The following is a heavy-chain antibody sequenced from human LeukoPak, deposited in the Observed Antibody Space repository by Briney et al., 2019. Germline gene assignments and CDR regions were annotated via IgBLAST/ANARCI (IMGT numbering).Heavy chain of an antibody. V-gene: IGHV1-8*03. J-gene: IGHJ6*03. Sequence: ASVKVSCKASGYTFTSYDINWVRQATGQGLEWMGWMNPNSGNTGYAQKFQGRVTITRNTSISTAYMELSSLRSEDTAMYYCARGRKKHGDRSYYYYYYYMDVWGKGTTVTVSS. D-gene: IGHD4-17*01. CDR3: ARGRKKHGDRSYYYYYYYMDV. CDR1: GYTFTSYD. CDR2: MNPNSGNT.